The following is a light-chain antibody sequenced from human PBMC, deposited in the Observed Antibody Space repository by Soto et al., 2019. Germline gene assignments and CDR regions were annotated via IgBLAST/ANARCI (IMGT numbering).Light chain of an antibody. CDR3: LLSYSVTGV. CDR2: DTS. Sequence: QAVVTQEPSLTVSPGGTVTLTCGSSTGAVTSSHYPYWFQQKPGQAPRTLIYDTSNKHSWTPARFSGSLLGGKAALTLSGAQPEDEAEYYCLLSYSVTGVFGTGTKVTVL. V-gene: IGLV7-46*01. CDR1: TGAVTSSHY. J-gene: IGLJ1*01.